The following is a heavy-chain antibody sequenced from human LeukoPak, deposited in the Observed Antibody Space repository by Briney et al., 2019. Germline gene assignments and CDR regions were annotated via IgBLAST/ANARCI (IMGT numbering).Heavy chain of an antibody. CDR1: GFTFSSYA. Sequence: GGSLRLSCAASGFTFSSYAMSWVRQAPGKGLEWVSAISGSGGSTYYADSVKGRFTISRDNSKNTLYLQMNSLRAEDTAVYYCARHGGGIMAPYYFDYWGQGTLVTVSS. D-gene: IGHD3-16*01. J-gene: IGHJ4*02. V-gene: IGHV3-23*01. CDR2: ISGSGGST. CDR3: ARHGGGIMAPYYFDY.